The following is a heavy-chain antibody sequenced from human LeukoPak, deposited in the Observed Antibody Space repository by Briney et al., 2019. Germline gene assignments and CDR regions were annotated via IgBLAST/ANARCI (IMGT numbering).Heavy chain of an antibody. D-gene: IGHD3-9*01. CDR2: IIPIFGTA. V-gene: IGHV1-69*06. CDR3: ARRGDILTGYYDY. Sequence: GASVKVSCKASGGTFSSYAISWVRQAPGQGLEWMGGIIPIFGTANYAQKFQGRVTITADKSTSTAYMELSSLRSEDTAVYYCARRGDILTGYYDYWGQGTLVTVSS. CDR1: GGTFSSYA. J-gene: IGHJ4*02.